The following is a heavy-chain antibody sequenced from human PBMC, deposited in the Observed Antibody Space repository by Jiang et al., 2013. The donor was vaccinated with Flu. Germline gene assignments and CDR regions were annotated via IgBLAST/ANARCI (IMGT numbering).Heavy chain of an antibody. J-gene: IGHJ6*02. Sequence: QSGSELKKPGDSVKVSCKASAYSFSKYALTWVRQAPGQGLEWMGWINTGTGDPTYAQAFTGRFVFSSDTSVSTAYLHISGLKPDDTAVYYCAREGYYFDTTGSPRSHGLDVWGQGTAVTV. V-gene: IGHV7-4-1*02. CDR1: AYSFSKYA. D-gene: IGHD3-9*01. CDR3: AREGYYFDTTGSPRSHGLDV. CDR2: INTGTGDP.